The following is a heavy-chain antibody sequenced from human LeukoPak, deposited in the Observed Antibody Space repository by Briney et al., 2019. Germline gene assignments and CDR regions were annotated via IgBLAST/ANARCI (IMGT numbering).Heavy chain of an antibody. CDR2: IYPGDSDT. D-gene: IGHD5-18*01. CDR1: GYDFTNYW. V-gene: IGHV5-51*01. CDR3: ARSYSYGYFDL. Sequence: GESLKISYEGSGYDFTNYWIGWVRQMPGKGLEWMGVIYPGDSDTRYSPSFQGHFTISADKSITTAYLKWSSLKASDSAMYYCARSYSYGYFDLWGRGTLVTVSS. J-gene: IGHJ2*01.